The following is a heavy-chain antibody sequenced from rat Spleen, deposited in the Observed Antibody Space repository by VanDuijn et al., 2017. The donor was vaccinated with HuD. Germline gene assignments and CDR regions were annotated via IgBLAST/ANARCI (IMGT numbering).Heavy chain of an antibody. CDR3: ARHYYDGTYYYYVMDA. D-gene: IGHD1-12*02. V-gene: IGHV5-17*01. CDR1: GFTFSDYA. CDR2: IIYDGSST. Sequence: EVQLVESGGGLVQPGRSLKLSCAASGFTFSDYAMAWVRQAPKKGLEWVATIIYDGSSTYYRDSVKGRFTISRDNAKSTLYLQTDSLRSEDTATYYCARHYYDGTYYYYVMDAWGQGASVTVSS. J-gene: IGHJ4*01.